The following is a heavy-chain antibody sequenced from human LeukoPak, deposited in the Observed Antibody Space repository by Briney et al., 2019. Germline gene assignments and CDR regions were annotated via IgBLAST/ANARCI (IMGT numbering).Heavy chain of an antibody. CDR3: ARAVGALDI. CDR1: GYTFTSYY. V-gene: IGHV1-46*01. Sequence: ASVKVSCKASGYTFTSYYMHRVRQAPGQGLEWMGIINPTGGTTTYAQKFQGRVTMTRDTSTSTVYMELSSLRSEDTAVYYCARAVGALDIWGQGIMVTVSS. CDR2: INPTGGTT. D-gene: IGHD1-26*01. J-gene: IGHJ3*02.